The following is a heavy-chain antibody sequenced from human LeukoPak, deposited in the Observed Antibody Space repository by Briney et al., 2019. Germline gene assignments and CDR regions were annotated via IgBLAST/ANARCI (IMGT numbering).Heavy chain of an antibody. Sequence: HTGGSLRLSCVASGFTFSIYSMSWVRQAPGKGLEWVSNIDSGGRTYFGDSVKGRFTISRDDSKNTLYLQMGSLRGEDTAVYYCAKTVVGAGWNYFDYWGQGTLVTVSS. D-gene: IGHD3-9*01. V-gene: IGHV3-23*01. CDR2: IDSGGRT. J-gene: IGHJ4*02. CDR3: AKTVVGAGWNYFDY. CDR1: GFTFSIYS.